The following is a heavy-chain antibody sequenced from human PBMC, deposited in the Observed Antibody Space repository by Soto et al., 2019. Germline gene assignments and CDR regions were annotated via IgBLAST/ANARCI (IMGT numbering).Heavy chain of an antibody. V-gene: IGHV4-34*01. J-gene: IGHJ4*02. D-gene: IGHD3-9*01. CDR1: GGSFSGYY. CDR2: INHSGST. Sequence: PSETLSLTCAVYGGSFSGYYWSWIRQPPGKGLEWIGEINHSGSTNYNPSLKSRVTISVDTSKNQFSLKLSSVTAADTAVYYCARGPKYDILTGYYPLDYWGQGTLVTVSS. CDR3: ARGPKYDILTGYYPLDY.